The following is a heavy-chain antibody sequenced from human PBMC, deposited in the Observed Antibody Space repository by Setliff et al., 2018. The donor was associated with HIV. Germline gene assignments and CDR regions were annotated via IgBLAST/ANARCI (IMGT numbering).Heavy chain of an antibody. CDR3: ARSIYGSGTYPLDV. CDR1: GDSFSGYH. J-gene: IGHJ4*02. V-gene: IGHV4-4*07. D-gene: IGHD3-10*01. Sequence: LSLTCNYSGDSFSGYHWNWIRQPAGKGLEWLGRIYYTGSTEYNPSLKSRLTMSMDTSKDQFSLRLVSLTTADTAVYYCARSIYGSGTYPLDVWGPGTLVTVSS. CDR2: IYYTGST.